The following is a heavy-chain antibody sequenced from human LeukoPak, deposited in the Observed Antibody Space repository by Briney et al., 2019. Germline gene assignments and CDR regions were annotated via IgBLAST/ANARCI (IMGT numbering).Heavy chain of an antibody. CDR1: GASISSGGYS. D-gene: IGHD2-15*01. Sequence: SETLSLTCTVSGASISSGGYSWSWIRQPPGKGLEWIGYIYHSGSTYYNPSLKSRVTISVDRSKNQFSLKLSSVTAADTAVYYCAREYCSGGSCYYRWFDPWGRGTLVTVSS. V-gene: IGHV4-30-2*01. CDR3: AREYCSGGSCYYRWFDP. J-gene: IGHJ5*02. CDR2: IYHSGST.